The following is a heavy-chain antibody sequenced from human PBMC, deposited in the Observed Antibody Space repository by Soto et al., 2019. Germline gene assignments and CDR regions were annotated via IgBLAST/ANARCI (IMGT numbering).Heavy chain of an antibody. CDR3: ARDGIVVVPAAMIGNGMDV. Sequence: EVQLVESGGALVQPGGSLRLSCAASGFTFSSYWMSWGRQAPGKGLEWVANIKQDGSEKYYVDSVKGRFTISRDNAKNSLYLQMNSLRAEDTAVYYCARDGIVVVPAAMIGNGMDVWGQGTTVTVSS. CDR1: GFTFSSYW. V-gene: IGHV3-7*03. J-gene: IGHJ6*02. D-gene: IGHD2-2*01. CDR2: IKQDGSEK.